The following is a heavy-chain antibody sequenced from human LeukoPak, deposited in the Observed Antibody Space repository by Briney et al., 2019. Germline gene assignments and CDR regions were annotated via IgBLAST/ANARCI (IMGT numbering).Heavy chain of an antibody. Sequence: SVKVSCKASGGAFSSYAISWVRQAPGQGLEWMGRIIPIFGTANYAQKFQGRVTITTDESTSTAYMELSSLRSEDTAVYYCANKLFRRDDILIDYGGQETLVTVSS. CDR3: ANKLFRRDDILIDY. CDR2: IIPIFGTA. J-gene: IGHJ4*02. V-gene: IGHV1-69*05. CDR1: GGAFSSYA. D-gene: IGHD3-9*01.